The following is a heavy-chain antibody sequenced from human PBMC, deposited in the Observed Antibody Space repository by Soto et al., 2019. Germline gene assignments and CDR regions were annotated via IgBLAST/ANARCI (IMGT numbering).Heavy chain of an antibody. CDR2: IKQDGSEK. V-gene: IGHV3-7*03. CDR1: GFTFSSYW. CDR3: ARVSQEWELRIFDY. J-gene: IGHJ4*02. D-gene: IGHD1-26*01. Sequence: GGSLRLSCAASGFTFSSYWMSWVRQAPGKGLEWVANIKQDGSEKYYVDSVKGRFTISRDNAKNSLYLQMNSLRAEDTAVYYCARVSQEWELRIFDYWGQGTLVTVSS.